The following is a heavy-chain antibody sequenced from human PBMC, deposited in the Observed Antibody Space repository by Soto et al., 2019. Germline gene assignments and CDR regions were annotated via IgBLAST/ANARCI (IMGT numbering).Heavy chain of an antibody. CDR1: GGTFGSYA. CDR2: IIPITATA. V-gene: IGHV1-69*01. D-gene: IGHD2-2*01. J-gene: IGHJ6*02. CDR3: ARSQGSSTSLEIYYYYYYGMDV. Sequence: QVQLVQSGAEVKKPGSSVKVSCKASGGTFGSYAISWVRQAPGQGLELMGGIIPITATANYAQKFQGRVTITADESTSTASMQLSSLRSEDTAVYYCARSQGSSTSLEIYYYYYYGMDVWGQGTTVTVSS.